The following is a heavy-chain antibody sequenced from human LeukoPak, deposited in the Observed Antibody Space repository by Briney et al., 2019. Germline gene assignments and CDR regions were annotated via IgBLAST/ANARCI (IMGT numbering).Heavy chain of an antibody. J-gene: IGHJ5*02. CDR3: ARGDCSSTSCYALSWFDP. CDR2: IYHSGST. CDR1: GGSISSGGYS. Sequence: PSETLSLTCAVSGGSISSGGYSWSWIRQPPEKGLEWIGYIYHSGSTYYNPSLKSRVTISVDRSKNQFSLKLSSVTAADTAVYYCARGDCSSTSCYALSWFDPWGQGTLVTVSS. D-gene: IGHD2-2*01. V-gene: IGHV4-30-2*01.